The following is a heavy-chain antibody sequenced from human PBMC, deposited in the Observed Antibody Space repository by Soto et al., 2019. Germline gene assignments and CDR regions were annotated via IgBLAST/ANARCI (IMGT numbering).Heavy chain of an antibody. CDR1: GGSFSGYY. V-gene: IGHV4-34*01. CDR2: INHSGST. J-gene: IGHJ5*02. Sequence: QVQLQQWGAGLLKPSETLSLTCAVYGGSFSGYYWSWIRQPPGKGLEWIGEINHSGSTNYNPSLKSRVTISVDTSKNQFSLKLSSVTAADTAGYYCNMVRGPTVEGWFDPWGQGTLVTVSS. CDR3: NMVRGPTVEGWFDP. D-gene: IGHD3-10*01.